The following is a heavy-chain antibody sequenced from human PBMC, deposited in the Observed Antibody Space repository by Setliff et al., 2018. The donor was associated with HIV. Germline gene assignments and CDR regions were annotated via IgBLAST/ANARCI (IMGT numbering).Heavy chain of an antibody. CDR3: STFYGPGL. V-gene: IGHV1-69*05. CDR1: GGTFSSYG. CDR2: STPMYGVT. Sequence: GASVKVSCKASGGTFSSYGITWVRQAPGQGLEWMGGSTPMYGVTNYAQKFQGRVTITTDESTSTAYMELSSLRSEDTAVYYCSTFYGPGLWGRGTLVTVSS. J-gene: IGHJ2*01. D-gene: IGHD4-17*01.